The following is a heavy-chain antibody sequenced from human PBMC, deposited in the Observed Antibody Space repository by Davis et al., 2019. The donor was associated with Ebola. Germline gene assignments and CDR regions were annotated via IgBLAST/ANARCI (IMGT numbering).Heavy chain of an antibody. V-gene: IGHV6-1*01. CDR3: ARGWLRGYLDY. Sequence: HSQTLSLTCAISGDSAAVASGACNWIRQSRSRGFEWPGRTHYSLARWYYDYAKSVKSRITINADSSKNQLSLQLKSVIPEDTAVYYCARGWLRGYLDYWGQGTLVTVSS. D-gene: IGHD5-12*01. CDR2: THYSLARWYY. J-gene: IGHJ4*02. CDR1: GDSAAVASGA.